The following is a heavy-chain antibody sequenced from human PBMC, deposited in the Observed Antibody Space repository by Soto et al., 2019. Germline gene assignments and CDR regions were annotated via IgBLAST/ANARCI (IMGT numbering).Heavy chain of an antibody. Sequence: ASVKVSCKASGYTFTSYDINWVRQAIGQGLEWMGWMNPNSGNTGYAQKFQGRVTMTRNTSISTAYMELSSLRSEDTAVYYCARGTNVDYYYYYMDVWGKGTTVTVSS. J-gene: IGHJ6*03. V-gene: IGHV1-8*01. CDR1: GYTFTSYD. CDR3: ARGTNVDYYYYYMDV. D-gene: IGHD3-16*01. CDR2: MNPNSGNT.